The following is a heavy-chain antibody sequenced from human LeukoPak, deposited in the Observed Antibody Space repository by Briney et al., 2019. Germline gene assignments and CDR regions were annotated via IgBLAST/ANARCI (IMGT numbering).Heavy chain of an antibody. V-gene: IGHV3-30*02. J-gene: IGHJ6*03. Sequence: GGSLRLSCAASGFTFNSYGMHWVRQAPGKGLEWVAFIQNDGSNKYYVDSVKGRFTISRDNSKNTLYLQMNSLRAEDSAIYYCAKEGVAAGFYNMDVWGKGTTVTVSS. CDR3: AKEGVAAGFYNMDV. CDR2: IQNDGSNK. D-gene: IGHD6-25*01. CDR1: GFTFNSYG.